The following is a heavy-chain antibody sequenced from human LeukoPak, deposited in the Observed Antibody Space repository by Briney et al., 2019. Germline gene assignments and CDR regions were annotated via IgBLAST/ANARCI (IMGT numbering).Heavy chain of an antibody. V-gene: IGHV3-48*04. CDR3: ARDLGLYDYGGNIDF. Sequence: PGGSLRLSCTASGFIFNTYSMNWVRQAPEKGLEWVSYVSSSSRTIYYADSVKGRFTISRDNAKNSLYLQMNSLRAEDTAVYYCARDLGLYDYGGNIDFWGQGTLVTVSS. J-gene: IGHJ4*02. CDR1: GFIFNTYS. CDR2: VSSSSRTI. D-gene: IGHD4-23*01.